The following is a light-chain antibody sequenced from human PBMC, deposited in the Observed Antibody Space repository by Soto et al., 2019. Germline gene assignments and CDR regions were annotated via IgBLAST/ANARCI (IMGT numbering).Light chain of an antibody. J-gene: IGKJ2*01. V-gene: IGKV3-11*01. Sequence: EIVLTQSPATLSLSPGERATLSCRASQSVSSYLAWYQQKPGQAPRLLIYDASNRATGIPARFSDSGPGTDFTLPIRSLEPEDFAVYYGQQRSNWPPYTFGQGTKLEIK. CDR3: QQRSNWPPYT. CDR1: QSVSSY. CDR2: DAS.